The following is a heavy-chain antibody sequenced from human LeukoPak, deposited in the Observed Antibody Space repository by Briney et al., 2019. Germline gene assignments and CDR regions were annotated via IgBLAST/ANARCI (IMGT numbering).Heavy chain of an antibody. Sequence: SQTLSLTCTVSGGSISSGSYYWSWIRQPAGKGLEWIGRIYTSGSTNYNPSLKSRVTISVDTSKNQFSLKLSSVTAADTAVYYCARDRYYTDAFDIWGQGTMVTVSS. J-gene: IGHJ3*02. CDR2: IYTSGST. D-gene: IGHD3-3*01. CDR1: GGSISSGSYY. V-gene: IGHV4-61*02. CDR3: ARDRYYTDAFDI.